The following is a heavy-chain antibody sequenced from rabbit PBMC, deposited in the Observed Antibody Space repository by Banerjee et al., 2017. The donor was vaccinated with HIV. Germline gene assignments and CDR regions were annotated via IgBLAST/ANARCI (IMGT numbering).Heavy chain of an antibody. J-gene: IGHJ4*01. CDR2: IYAGSSGST. D-gene: IGHD7-1*01. V-gene: IGHV1S40*01. CDR1: GFSFSSNYY. Sequence: QSLEESGGDLVKPGASLTLTCTASGFSFSSNYYMCWVRQAPGKGLEWIACIYAGSSGSTYYASWAKGRFTISKTSSTTVTLQMTSLTAADTATYFCARADGYTDYYFNLWGPGTLVTVS. CDR3: ARADGYTDYYFNL.